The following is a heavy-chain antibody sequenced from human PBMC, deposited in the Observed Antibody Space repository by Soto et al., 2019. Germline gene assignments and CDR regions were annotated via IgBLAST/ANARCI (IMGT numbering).Heavy chain of an antibody. V-gene: IGHV4-39*01. Sequence: SETLSLTCTVSGDSISSSHDSWGWIRQPPGKGLEWIGSSYYSGSTYYNPSLKSRVTISVDTSKNQISLKLTSVTATDTAVYFCARGSDGYNSGSFYNGGWFGPWGQGTLVTVSS. CDR1: GDSISSSHDS. CDR2: SYYSGST. CDR3: ARGSDGYNSGSFYNGGWFGP. J-gene: IGHJ5*02. D-gene: IGHD3-10*01.